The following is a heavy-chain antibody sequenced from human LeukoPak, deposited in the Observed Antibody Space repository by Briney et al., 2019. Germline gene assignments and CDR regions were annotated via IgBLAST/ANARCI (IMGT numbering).Heavy chain of an antibody. CDR1: GFTLSSYS. Sequence: GGSLRLSCAPSGFTLSSYSMSWVRQAPGKGLEWVSAISVSGGSTYYADSVKGRFTISRDNSKNTLYLQMNSLRAEDTAVYYCAKGVYYYDSSGYASPYWYFDLWGRGTLVTVSS. J-gene: IGHJ2*01. CDR2: ISVSGGST. D-gene: IGHD3-22*01. V-gene: IGHV3-23*01. CDR3: AKGVYYYDSSGYASPYWYFDL.